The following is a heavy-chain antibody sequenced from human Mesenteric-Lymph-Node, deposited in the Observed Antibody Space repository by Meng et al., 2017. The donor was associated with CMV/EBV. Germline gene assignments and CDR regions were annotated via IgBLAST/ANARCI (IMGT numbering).Heavy chain of an antibody. D-gene: IGHD2-21*01. Sequence: CAASGFPVSGTYMSWVRQAPGTGLEWVSVIYSGGSTYYTDSVKGRFTISRDNSKNTLYLQMNSLRGEDTAVYYCARRPPYCGGDCYDYWGLGTLVTVSS. J-gene: IGHJ4*02. CDR2: IYSGGST. CDR3: ARRPPYCGGDCYDY. V-gene: IGHV3-53*01. CDR1: GFPVSGTY.